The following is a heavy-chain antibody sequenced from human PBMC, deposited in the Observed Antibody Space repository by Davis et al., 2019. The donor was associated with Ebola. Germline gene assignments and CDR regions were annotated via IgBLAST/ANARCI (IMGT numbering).Heavy chain of an antibody. CDR3: ARASYSSSWYDYYYGMDV. Sequence: PGGSLRLSRAASGFTFSSYAMSWVRQAPGKGLEWVSAISGSGGSTYYADSVKGRFTISRDNSKNTLYLQMNSLRAEDTAVYYCARASYSSSWYDYYYGMDVWGQGTTVTVSS. V-gene: IGHV3-23*01. D-gene: IGHD6-13*01. CDR2: ISGSGGST. J-gene: IGHJ6*02. CDR1: GFTFSSYA.